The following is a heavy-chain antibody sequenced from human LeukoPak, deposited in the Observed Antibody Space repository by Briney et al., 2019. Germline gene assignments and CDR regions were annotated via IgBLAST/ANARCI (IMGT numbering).Heavy chain of an antibody. J-gene: IGHJ4*02. V-gene: IGHV3-30-3*01. Sequence: GGSLRLSCAASGFTFSSYAMHWVRQAPGKGLEWVAVISYDGSNKYYADSVKGRFTISRDNSKNTLYLQMNSLRAEVTAVYYCARGFIVVVPAAIIYWGQGTLVTVSS. CDR2: ISYDGSNK. CDR1: GFTFSSYA. CDR3: ARGFIVVVPAAIIY. D-gene: IGHD2-2*02.